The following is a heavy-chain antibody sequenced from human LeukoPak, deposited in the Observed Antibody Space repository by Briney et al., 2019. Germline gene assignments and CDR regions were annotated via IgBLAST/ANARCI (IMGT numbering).Heavy chain of an antibody. D-gene: IGHD6-25*01. CDR3: AILYSSGWYVGY. Sequence: PGGSLRLSCAASGFTFSSYAMSWVRQAPGKGLEWVSGISGSGGSTYYADSAKGRFTITRDNSKNTLYLQMNSLRAEDTAVYYCAILYSSGWYVGYWGQGTLVTVSS. J-gene: IGHJ4*02. V-gene: IGHV3-23*01. CDR1: GFTFSSYA. CDR2: ISGSGGST.